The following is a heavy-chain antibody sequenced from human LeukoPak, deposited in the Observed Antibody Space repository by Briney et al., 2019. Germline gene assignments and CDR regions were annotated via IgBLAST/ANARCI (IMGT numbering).Heavy chain of an antibody. CDR2: IKHDGSEK. CDR3: ARDCSNGVCSTYQTFDI. J-gene: IGHJ3*02. D-gene: IGHD2-8*01. Sequence: GGSLRLSCAASGFTFSSYSMRWVRQVPGKGLEWVANIKHDGSEKHSVDSVKGRFTISRDNAKNSLYLQMDSLRAEDTAVYYCARDCSNGVCSTYQTFDIWGQGTMVTVSS. V-gene: IGHV3-7*05. CDR1: GFTFSSYS.